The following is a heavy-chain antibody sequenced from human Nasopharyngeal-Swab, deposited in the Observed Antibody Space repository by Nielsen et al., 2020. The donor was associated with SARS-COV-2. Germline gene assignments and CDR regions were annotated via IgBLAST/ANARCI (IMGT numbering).Heavy chain of an antibody. Sequence: SETLSLTCTVSGGSISSSSYYWGWIRQPPGKGLEWIVSIYYSGSTNYSPSLKSRVTISADTYKNQFSLKLTTVTAADTAVYYCERWSTISRFFDFWGQGTQVTVSS. D-gene: IGHD1-26*01. J-gene: IGHJ4*02. CDR2: IYYSGST. CDR3: ERWSTISRFFDF. CDR1: GGSISSSSYY. V-gene: IGHV4-39*07.